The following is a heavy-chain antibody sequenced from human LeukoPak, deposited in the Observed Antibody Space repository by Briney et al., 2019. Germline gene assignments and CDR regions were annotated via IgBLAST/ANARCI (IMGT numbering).Heavy chain of an antibody. CDR1: GFTISNYG. CDR2: ISYDGIMAFISFDGSNR. Sequence: PGGSLRLSCAASGFTISNYGMHWVRQAPGKGLEWVAFISYDGIMAFISFDGSNRHYVDSAKGRFTISRDNSKNTLYLQMNSLRAEDTAVYYCAMTGDGYNNGGDYWGQGTLVTVSS. D-gene: IGHD5-24*01. J-gene: IGHJ4*02. CDR3: AMTGDGYNNGGDY. V-gene: IGHV3-30*03.